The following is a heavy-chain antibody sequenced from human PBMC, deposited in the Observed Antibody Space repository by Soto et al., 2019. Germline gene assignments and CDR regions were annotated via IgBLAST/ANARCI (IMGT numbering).Heavy chain of an antibody. CDR1: GFTFDDYT. D-gene: IGHD6-6*01. V-gene: IGHV3-43*01. J-gene: IGHJ6*02. CDR2: ISWDGGST. CDR3: AKVAIGYSRSSFAYYYYYGMDV. Sequence: SGGSLRLSCAASGFTFDDYTMHWVRQAPGKGLEWVSLISWDGGSTYYADSVKGRFTISRDNSKNSLYLQMNSLRTEDTALYYCAKVAIGYSRSSFAYYYYYGMDVWGQGTTVTVSS.